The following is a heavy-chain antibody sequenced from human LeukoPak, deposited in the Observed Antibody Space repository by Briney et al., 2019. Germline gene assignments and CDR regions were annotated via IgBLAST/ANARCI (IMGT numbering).Heavy chain of an antibody. V-gene: IGHV3-7*01. D-gene: IGHD5-12*01. Sequence: GGSLRLSCAASGFTFSSYWMSWVRQAPGKGLEWVANIKQDGSEKYYVDSVKGRFTISRDNAKNSLYLQMNSLRAEDTAVYYCARDEWLRLSPLDYWGQGTLVTVSS. CDR2: IKQDGSEK. CDR3: ARDEWLRLSPLDY. CDR1: GFTFSSYW. J-gene: IGHJ4*02.